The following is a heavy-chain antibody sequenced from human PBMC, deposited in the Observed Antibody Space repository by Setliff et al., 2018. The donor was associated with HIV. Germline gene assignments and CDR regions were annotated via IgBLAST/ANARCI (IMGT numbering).Heavy chain of an antibody. J-gene: IGHJ4*02. Sequence: SETLSLTCAVSGYSISSAYYWSWIRQPAGKGLEWIGRVSSRGDTNYNPSLKSRVTMSVDTSKNQFSLKLTSVTASDTAVYYCARAAAGNTGPFDLWGQGSPVTVSS. CDR3: ARAAAGNTGPFDL. V-gene: IGHV4-38-2*01. CDR2: VSSRGDT. CDR1: GYSISSAYY. D-gene: IGHD4-17*01.